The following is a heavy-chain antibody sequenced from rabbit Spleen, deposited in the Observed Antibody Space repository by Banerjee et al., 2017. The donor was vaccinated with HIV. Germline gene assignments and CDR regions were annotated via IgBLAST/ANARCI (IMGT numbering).Heavy chain of an antibody. CDR1: GFDFSSYG. J-gene: IGHJ6*01. CDR2: IDPVFGIT. CDR3: ARDGAGGSYFAL. D-gene: IGHD8-1*01. Sequence: EESGGGLVQPGGSLKLSCKASGFDFSSYGVSWVRQAPGKGLEWIGYIDPVFGITYYANWVNGRFSISRENAQNTVFLQMTSLTAADTATYFCARDGAGGSYFALWGPGTLVTVS. V-gene: IGHV1S47*01.